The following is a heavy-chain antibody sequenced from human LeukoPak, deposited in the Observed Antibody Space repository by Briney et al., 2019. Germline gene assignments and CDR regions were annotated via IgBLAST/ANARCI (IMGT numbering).Heavy chain of an antibody. D-gene: IGHD6-19*01. V-gene: IGHV4-59*01. J-gene: IGHJ4*02. CDR2: IYYSGST. Sequence: SETLSLTCTVSGGSISSYYWSWIRQPPGKGLEWIGYIYYSGSTNYNPSLKSRVTISVDTSKNQFSLKLSSVTAADTAVYYCARVGYSSGWRTTFDYWGQGTLVTVSS. CDR1: GGSISSYY. CDR3: ARVGYSSGWRTTFDY.